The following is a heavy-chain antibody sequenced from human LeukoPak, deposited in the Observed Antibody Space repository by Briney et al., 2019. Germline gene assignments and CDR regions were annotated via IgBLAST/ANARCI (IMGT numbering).Heavy chain of an antibody. CDR1: GFTFSSYA. J-gene: IGHJ4*02. CDR3: ARADIVATIPFDY. Sequence: PGGSLRLSCAASGFTFSSYAMHWVRQAPDKGLEWVAVISYDGSNKYYADSVKGRFTISRDNSKNTLYLQMNSLRAEDTAVYYCARADIVATIPFDYWGQGTLVTVSS. D-gene: IGHD5-12*01. V-gene: IGHV3-30*04. CDR2: ISYDGSNK.